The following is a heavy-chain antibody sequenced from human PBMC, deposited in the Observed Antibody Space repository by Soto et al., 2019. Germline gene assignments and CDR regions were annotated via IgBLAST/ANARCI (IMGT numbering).Heavy chain of an antibody. V-gene: IGHV5-51*01. CDR1: GYKFTSYW. J-gene: IGHJ6*02. Sequence: PGESLKISCEGSGYKFTSYWIGWVRQMPGKGLEWMGIIYPGDSDTRYSPSFQGQVTISADKSISTAYLQWSSLKASDTAMYYCARHAYDFWSGHPNPRYYYGMDVWGQGTTVTVSS. CDR2: IYPGDSDT. D-gene: IGHD3-3*01. CDR3: ARHAYDFWSGHPNPRYYYGMDV.